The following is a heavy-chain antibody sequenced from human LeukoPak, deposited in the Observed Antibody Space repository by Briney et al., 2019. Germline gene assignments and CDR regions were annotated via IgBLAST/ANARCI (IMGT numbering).Heavy chain of an antibody. Sequence: SETLSLTCAVYGGSFSGYYWSWIRQPPGKGLEWIGEINHSGSTNYNPSIKSRVTISVDTSKNQFSLKPSSVTAADTAVYYCAIRARRWELPRGGYFQHWGQGTLVTVSS. CDR3: AIRARRWELPRGGYFQH. J-gene: IGHJ1*01. CDR2: INHSGST. D-gene: IGHD1-26*01. CDR1: GGSFSGYY. V-gene: IGHV4-34*01.